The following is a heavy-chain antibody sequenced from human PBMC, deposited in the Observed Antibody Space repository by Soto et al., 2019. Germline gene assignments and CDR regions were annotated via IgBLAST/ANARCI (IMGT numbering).Heavy chain of an antibody. Sequence: EVQLVESGGGLVQPGGSLKLSCAASGFTFSGSAMHWVGQASGKGREWVGRIRSKANSYATAYAASVKGRFTISRDDSKNTAYLQMNNLKTEDTAVYYCTTLDIVVVPAAIVDDGIDVWGQGTTVTVSS. CDR3: TTLDIVVVPAAIVDDGIDV. D-gene: IGHD2-2*02. CDR2: IRSKANSYAT. J-gene: IGHJ6*02. CDR1: GFTFSGSA. V-gene: IGHV3-73*02.